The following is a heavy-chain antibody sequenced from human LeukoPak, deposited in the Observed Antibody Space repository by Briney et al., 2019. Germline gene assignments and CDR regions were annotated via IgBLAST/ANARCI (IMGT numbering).Heavy chain of an antibody. D-gene: IGHD5-18*01. CDR1: GFTFDDYA. Sequence: GRSLRLSCAASGFTFDDYAMRWVRQAPGKGLEWVSGISWNSGSIGYADSVKGRFTISRDNAKNSLYLQMNSLRAEDTALYYCAKDRGSGYGHYYYGMDVWGQGTTVTVSS. CDR2: ISWNSGSI. J-gene: IGHJ6*02. V-gene: IGHV3-9*01. CDR3: AKDRGSGYGHYYYGMDV.